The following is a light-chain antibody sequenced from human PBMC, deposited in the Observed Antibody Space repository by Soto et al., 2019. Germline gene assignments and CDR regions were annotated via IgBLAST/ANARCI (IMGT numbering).Light chain of an antibody. V-gene: IGLV1-47*01. J-gene: IGLJ7*01. Sequence: QSVLTQPPSASGTPGQRFTISCSGSSSNIGNFYVYWHQQLPGTAPKLLIYKNNQRPLGGPDRVSGAKSGTSASLAISGLRSEDEADYYCAAWDDSLSGPGVFGGGTQLTVL. CDR3: AAWDDSLSGPGV. CDR2: KNN. CDR1: SSNIGNFY.